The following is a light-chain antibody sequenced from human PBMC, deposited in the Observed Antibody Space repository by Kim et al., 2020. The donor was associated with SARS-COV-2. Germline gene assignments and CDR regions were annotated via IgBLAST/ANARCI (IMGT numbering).Light chain of an antibody. CDR2: DVT. V-gene: IGLV2-11*01. Sequence: PGQSVTISCTGTSSDVGSYTYVSWYQQHPGKAPKLIIYDVTKRPSGVPDRFSGSKSGNTASLTISGLQAEDEADYYCCSYAGSVVFGGGTQLTVL. CDR1: SSDVGSYTY. J-gene: IGLJ2*01. CDR3: CSYAGSVV.